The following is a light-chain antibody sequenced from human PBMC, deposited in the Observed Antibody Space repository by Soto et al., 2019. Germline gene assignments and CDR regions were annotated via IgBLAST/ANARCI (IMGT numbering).Light chain of an antibody. Sequence: IQLTQSPSSLSASVGDRVTITCRASQGINNYLGWYQQKPGKAHKLLNYAASTLLSGVPLRFSGSGSGTDFTLTISSLQPEDFATYYCQQLDSYPLTFGGGTKVEIK. CDR3: QQLDSYPLT. CDR1: QGINNY. J-gene: IGKJ4*01. CDR2: AAS. V-gene: IGKV1-9*01.